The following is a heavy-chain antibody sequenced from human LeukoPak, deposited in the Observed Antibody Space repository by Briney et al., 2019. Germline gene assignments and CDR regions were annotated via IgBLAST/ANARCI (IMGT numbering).Heavy chain of an antibody. V-gene: IGHV3-33*01. CDR2: IWYDGSSK. D-gene: IGHD3-22*01. CDR3: ARPYYDSSGYYYWGNAFDI. J-gene: IGHJ3*02. Sequence: GGSLRLSCAASGFTFSSYGMHWVRQAPGKGLEWVAVIWYDGSSKYYADSVKGRFTISRDNSKNTLYLQMNSLRAEDTAVYYCARPYYDSSGYYYWGNAFDIWGQGTMVTVSS. CDR1: GFTFSSYG.